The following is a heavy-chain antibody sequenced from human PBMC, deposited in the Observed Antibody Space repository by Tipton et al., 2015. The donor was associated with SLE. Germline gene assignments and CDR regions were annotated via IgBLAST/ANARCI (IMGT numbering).Heavy chain of an antibody. D-gene: IGHD2/OR15-2a*01. J-gene: IGHJ1*01. Sequence: TLSLTCTVSGASVSSSVYSWGWIRQPPGKGLQWIGAMFYTGSAHYNPSLKGRVSISVDTSKNVFSLNVSSVTAADTAEYYCVRLRREHQIVRLGWFWGLGTLVTVP. CDR3: VRLRREHQIVRLGWF. V-gene: IGHV4-39*07. CDR2: MFYTGSA. CDR1: GASVSSSVYS.